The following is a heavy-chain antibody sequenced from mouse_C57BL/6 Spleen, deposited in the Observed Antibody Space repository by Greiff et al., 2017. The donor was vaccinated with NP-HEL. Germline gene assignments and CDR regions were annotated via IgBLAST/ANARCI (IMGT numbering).Heavy chain of an antibody. J-gene: IGHJ4*01. D-gene: IGHD1-1*02. CDR3: TTEVATDYYAMDY. CDR2: IDPENGDT. Sequence: EVQLQQSGAELVRPGASVKLSCTASGFNIKDDYMHWVKQRPEQGLEWIGWIDPENGDTEYASKFQGKATITADTSSNTAYRQLSSLTSEDTAVYYCTTEVATDYYAMDYWGQGTSVTVSS. CDR1: GFNIKDDY. V-gene: IGHV14-4*01.